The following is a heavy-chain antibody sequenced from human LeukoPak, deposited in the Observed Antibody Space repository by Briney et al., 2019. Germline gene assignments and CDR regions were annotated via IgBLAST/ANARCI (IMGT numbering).Heavy chain of an antibody. CDR1: GDSVSSNSAA. CDR2: TYYRSRWYN. CDR3: AREGVTMVRGVIINFGGGRWFDP. J-gene: IGHJ5*02. V-gene: IGHV6-1*01. Sequence: SQTLSLTCAISGDSVSSNSAAWNWIRQSPSRGLEWLGRTYYRSRWYNDYAVSVKSRITINPDTSKNQFSLQLNSVTPEDTAVYYCAREGVTMVRGVIINFGGGRWFDPWGQGTLVTVSS. D-gene: IGHD3-10*01.